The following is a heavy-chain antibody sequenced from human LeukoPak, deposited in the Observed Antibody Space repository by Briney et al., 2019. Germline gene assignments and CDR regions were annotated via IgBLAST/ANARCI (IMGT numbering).Heavy chain of an antibody. CDR2: ISWNSGSI. CDR1: GFTFDDYA. J-gene: IGHJ6*03. Sequence: PGRSLRLSCAASGFTFDDYAMHWVRQAPGKGLEWVSGISWNSGSIGYADSVKGRFTISRDNAKNSLYLQMNSLRAEDTAVYYCAKGPFFYSSGWLSEPEIPFHYYMDVWGKGTTVTVSS. CDR3: AKGPFFYSSGWLSEPEIPFHYYMDV. V-gene: IGHV3-9*01. D-gene: IGHD6-19*01.